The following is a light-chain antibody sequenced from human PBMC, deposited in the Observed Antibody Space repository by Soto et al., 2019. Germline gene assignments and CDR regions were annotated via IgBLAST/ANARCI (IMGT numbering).Light chain of an antibody. Sequence: QSVLAQPPSASGSPGQSVTISCTGTSSDVGGYKYVSWYQQHPGKAPQLMIYEVNKRPSGVPDRFSGSKSGNTASLTVSGLQAEDEADYYGSSYAGGINLDVFRTGTKVNVL. CDR1: SSDVGGYKY. CDR3: SSYAGGINLDV. J-gene: IGLJ1*01. V-gene: IGLV2-8*01. CDR2: EVN.